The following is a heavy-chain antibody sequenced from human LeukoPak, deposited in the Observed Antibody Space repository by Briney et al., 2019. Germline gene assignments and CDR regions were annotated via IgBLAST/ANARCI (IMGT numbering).Heavy chain of an antibody. D-gene: IGHD2-2*01. V-gene: IGHV3-30-3*01. Sequence: PGRSLRLSCAASGFTFSSYAMHWVRQAPGKGLEWVALISYDGGNKYYADSVKGRSTISRDNSKNTLYLQMNSLRAEDTAVYYCARDYCSSTSCYYYSWGQGTLVTVSS. J-gene: IGHJ4*02. CDR3: ARDYCSSTSCYYYS. CDR2: ISYDGGNK. CDR1: GFTFSSYA.